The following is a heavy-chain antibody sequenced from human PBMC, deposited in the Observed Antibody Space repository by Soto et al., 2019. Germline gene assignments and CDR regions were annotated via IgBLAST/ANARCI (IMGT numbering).Heavy chain of an antibody. CDR3: ARDDVLCDGGPCYGVPLDV. CDR2: IQSGGPT. J-gene: IGHJ6*03. Sequence: GGSLRLSCAASGFTVSSKYMSWVRQAPGKGLEWVSLIQSGGPTYYADSVKGRFTISRDTSENTLHLQMDSLRAEDTAVYYCARDDVLCDGGPCYGVPLDVWGKGPTVTVS. D-gene: IGHD2-15*01. V-gene: IGHV3-66*01. CDR1: GFTVSSKY.